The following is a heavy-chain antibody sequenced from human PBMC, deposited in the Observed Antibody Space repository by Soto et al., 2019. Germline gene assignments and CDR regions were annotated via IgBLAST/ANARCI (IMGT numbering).Heavy chain of an antibody. J-gene: IGHJ4*02. CDR3: ARGPVFLGSGSSRHFDY. D-gene: IGHD3-10*01. Sequence: QVQLVQSGAEVKKPGASVKVSCKASGYTFTSYDINWVRQATGQGLEWMGWMNPNSGNTGYAQKFQGRVTMTRNTSISTAYMELSSLRSEDTAVYYCARGPVFLGSGSSRHFDYWGQGTLVTVSS. CDR1: GYTFTSYD. V-gene: IGHV1-8*01. CDR2: MNPNSGNT.